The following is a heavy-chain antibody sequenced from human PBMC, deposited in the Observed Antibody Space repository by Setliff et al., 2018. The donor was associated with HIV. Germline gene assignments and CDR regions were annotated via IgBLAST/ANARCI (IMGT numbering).Heavy chain of an antibody. CDR1: GGTFNRYA. CDR3: ASHNRETADDLLTAYYNYYYYTDV. D-gene: IGHD3-9*01. J-gene: IGHJ6*03. Sequence: ASVKVSCKASGGTFNRYAISWVRQAPGQGLEWMGDITPILGTAHYAQDFQGRVTMTTDTSSSTAYMELRSLKSDDTAVYYCASHNRETADDLLTAYYNYYYYTDVWGKGTTVTVSS. V-gene: IGHV1-69*10. CDR2: ITPILGTA.